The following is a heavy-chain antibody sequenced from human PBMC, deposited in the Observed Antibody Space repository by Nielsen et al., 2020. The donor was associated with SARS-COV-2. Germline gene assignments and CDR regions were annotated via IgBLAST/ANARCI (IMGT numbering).Heavy chain of an antibody. CDR2: INPNSGGT. D-gene: IGHD5-18*01. CDR3: ARDSTTAMADY. J-gene: IGHJ4*02. V-gene: IGHV1-2*04. Sequence: ASVKVSCKASGYTFTSYYMHWVRQAPGQGLEWMGWINPNSGGTNYAQKFQGWVTMTRDTSISTAYMELSRLRSDDTAVYYCARDSTTAMADYWGQGTLVTVSS. CDR1: GYTFTSYY.